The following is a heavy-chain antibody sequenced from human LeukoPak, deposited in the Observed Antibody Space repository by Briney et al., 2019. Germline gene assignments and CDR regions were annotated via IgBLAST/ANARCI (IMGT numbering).Heavy chain of an antibody. CDR2: IWKDGSEK. CDR1: GFTFSSYG. Sequence: GGSLRLSCAASGFTFSSYGMHWVRQAPGKGLEWVALIWKDGSEKYYADSVKGRFTVSRDNSKNTLYLQMNSLRAEDTAVYYCGSRIIDYHDLDYWGQGTLVTVSS. J-gene: IGHJ4*02. D-gene: IGHD4-11*01. CDR3: GSRIIDYHDLDY. V-gene: IGHV3-33*01.